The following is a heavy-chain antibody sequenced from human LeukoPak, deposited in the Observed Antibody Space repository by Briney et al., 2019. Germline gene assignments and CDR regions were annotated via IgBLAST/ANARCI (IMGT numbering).Heavy chain of an antibody. Sequence: SQTLSLTCAISGDSVSSNSAAWNWIRQSLSRGLEWLGRTYYRSRWYNDYAVSVKSRITINPDTSKNQFSLQLNSVTPEDTAVYYCARGGIVVVPAALYYYGMDVWGQGTTVTVSS. J-gene: IGHJ6*02. V-gene: IGHV6-1*01. CDR1: GDSVSSNSAA. D-gene: IGHD2-2*01. CDR2: TYYRSRWYN. CDR3: ARGGIVVVPAALYYYGMDV.